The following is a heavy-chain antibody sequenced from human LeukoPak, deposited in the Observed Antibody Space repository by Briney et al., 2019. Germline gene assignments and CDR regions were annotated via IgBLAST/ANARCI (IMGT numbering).Heavy chain of an antibody. CDR1: GGSISSYY. CDR3: ARSGSDYYDSSGYYDY. V-gene: IGHV4-4*07. Sequence: SETLSLTCTVSGGSISSYYWSWIRQPAGKGLEWIGRIYTSGSTNYNPSLKSRVTMSVDTSKNQFSLKLNSVTAADTAVYYCARSGSDYYDSSGYYDYWGQGTLVTVSS. J-gene: IGHJ4*02. CDR2: IYTSGST. D-gene: IGHD3-22*01.